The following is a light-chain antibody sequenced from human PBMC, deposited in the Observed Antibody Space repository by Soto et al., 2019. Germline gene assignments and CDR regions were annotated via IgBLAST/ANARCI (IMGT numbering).Light chain of an antibody. CDR3: QQYDTYYT. CDR2: DVS. V-gene: IGKV1-5*01. J-gene: IGKJ2*01. Sequence: DIQMTQYPSSLSASVGDRVTITCRASQSISSYLNWYQQKPGKAPTLLIYDVSRLESGVPSRFSGSGSGTEFTLTINSLQPDDFATYYCQQYDTYYTFGQGTKVDIK. CDR1: QSISSY.